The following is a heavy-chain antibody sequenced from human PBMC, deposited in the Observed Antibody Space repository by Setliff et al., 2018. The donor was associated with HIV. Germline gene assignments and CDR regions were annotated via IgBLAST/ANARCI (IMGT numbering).Heavy chain of an antibody. CDR2: AHSSGNT. V-gene: IGHV4-34*01. J-gene: IGHJ6*03. CDR3: ARQAGTYWGFVYYMDV. CDR1: GGSFSGYS. Sequence: PSETLSLTCAVYGGSFSGYSWTWIRQPPGKGLEWIAIAHSSGNTYYNPSLESRVTIAVDMSKSQVSLNLTSVTAADTAVYYCARQAGTYWGFVYYMDVCGKGTTVTVSS. D-gene: IGHD7-27*01.